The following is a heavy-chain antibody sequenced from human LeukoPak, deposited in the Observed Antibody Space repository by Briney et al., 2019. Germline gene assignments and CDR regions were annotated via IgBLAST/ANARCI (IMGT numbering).Heavy chain of an antibody. CDR2: INGNGTAT. CDR3: ANGLAASGNFLLRDYYYFIDV. Sequence: PGGSLRLACAASGLTFCSDAIGSVRQAPGKGLEWVSTINGNGTATYCADTFDGRFLISSGDSRSTVYLRMKKLRLEDLGLYYCANGLAASGNFLLRDYYYFIDVWGKGTTVIVS. D-gene: IGHD1-26*01. CDR1: GLTFCSDA. J-gene: IGHJ6*03. V-gene: IGHV3-23*01.